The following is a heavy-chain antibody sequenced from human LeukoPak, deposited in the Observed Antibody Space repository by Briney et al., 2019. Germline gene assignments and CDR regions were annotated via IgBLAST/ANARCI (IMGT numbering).Heavy chain of an antibody. CDR2: INHSGST. D-gene: IGHD2-15*01. J-gene: IGHJ5*02. V-gene: IGHV4-34*01. CDR1: GESFSGYY. Sequence: PSETLSLTCAVYGESFSGYYWSWIRQPPGKGLEWIGEINHSGSTNYNPSLKSRVTISVDTSKNQFSLKLSSVTAADTAVYYCARAGCSGGNCYLRYNWFDPWGQGTLVTVSS. CDR3: ARAGCSGGNCYLRYNWFDP.